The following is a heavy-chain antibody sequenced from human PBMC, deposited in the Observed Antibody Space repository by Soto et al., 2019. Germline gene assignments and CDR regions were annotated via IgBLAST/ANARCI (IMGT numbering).Heavy chain of an antibody. Sequence: QVQLVESGGGVVQPGRSLAHSCAASGFTFSSYVIHWVRQTPDKGLEWVAFISRDGSKAYYADSVKGRFTISRDNSKNTLYLEMNSLRAEDSAVYYCARDDEGGSDCDLGYWGQGTLVTVSS. CDR3: ARDDEGGSDCDLGY. J-gene: IGHJ4*02. CDR2: ISRDGSKA. D-gene: IGHD1-26*01. V-gene: IGHV3-30-3*01. CDR1: GFTFSSYV.